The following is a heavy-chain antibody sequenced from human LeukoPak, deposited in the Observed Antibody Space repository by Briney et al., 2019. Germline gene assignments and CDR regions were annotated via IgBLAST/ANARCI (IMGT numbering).Heavy chain of an antibody. CDR1: GFTVSSNY. D-gene: IGHD4-23*01. V-gene: IGHV3-66*02. J-gene: IGHJ4*02. Sequence: GGSLRLSCAASGFTVSSNYMGWVRQAPGKGLEWVSVIYSGGSTYYADSVKGRFTISRDNSKNTLYLQMNSLRAEDTAVYYCARTVVTYYFDYWGQGTLVTVSS. CDR2: IYSGGST. CDR3: ARTVVTYYFDY.